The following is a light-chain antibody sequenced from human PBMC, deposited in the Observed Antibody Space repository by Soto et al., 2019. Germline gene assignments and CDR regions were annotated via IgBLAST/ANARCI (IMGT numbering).Light chain of an antibody. Sequence: IQMTQSPSTLSASVGDRVTFTCRASQTISTWLAWYQQKPAEAPKLLIYKSSTLEVGVPSRFSASGSGTEFTLAINTLQPADFAPYYCQQYNSYPWTFGQGTKV. J-gene: IGKJ1*01. CDR3: QQYNSYPWT. CDR1: QTISTW. V-gene: IGKV1-5*03. CDR2: KSS.